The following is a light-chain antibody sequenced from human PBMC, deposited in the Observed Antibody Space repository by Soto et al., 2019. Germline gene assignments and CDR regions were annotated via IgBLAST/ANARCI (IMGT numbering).Light chain of an antibody. CDR3: QQSYSTLWT. CDR1: QSISSY. V-gene: IGKV1-39*01. J-gene: IGKJ1*01. Sequence: DIQMTQSPSSLSASVGDRVTITCRASQSISSYLNWYQQKPGKAPKLLIYAASSLQSGVPSKFSGSGSRKDFTLNISSLQPEDFATYYCQQSYSTLWTFGQGTKVEIK. CDR2: AAS.